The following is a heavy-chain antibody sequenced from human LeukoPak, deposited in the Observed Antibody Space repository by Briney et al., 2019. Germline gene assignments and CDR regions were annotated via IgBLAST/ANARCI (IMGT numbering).Heavy chain of an antibody. CDR2: ISGGGSNI. J-gene: IGHJ3*02. CDR3: AREWGNAGDPGAFDI. Sequence: GGSLRLSCAASGFTFSSYEMNWVRQAPGKGLEWVSYISGGGSNIYYADSVKGRFTISRDNAKNSLYLQMNSLRAEDTAVYHCAREWGNAGDPGAFDIWGQGTMVTVSS. D-gene: IGHD3-16*01. V-gene: IGHV3-48*03. CDR1: GFTFSSYE.